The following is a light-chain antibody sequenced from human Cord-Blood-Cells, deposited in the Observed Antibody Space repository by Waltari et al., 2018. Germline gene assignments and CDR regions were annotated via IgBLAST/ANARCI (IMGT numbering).Light chain of an antibody. CDR3: CSYAGSSTFVV. J-gene: IGLJ2*01. CDR2: EGS. V-gene: IGLV2-23*03. Sequence: QSALTQPASVPGSPGQSITISSPGTGSDVGLYNLVSWYQQHPGKTPKLMIYEGSKRPSGVSNRFSGSKSGNTASLTISGLQAEDEADYYCCSYAGSSTFVVFGGGTKLTVL. CDR1: GSDVGLYNL.